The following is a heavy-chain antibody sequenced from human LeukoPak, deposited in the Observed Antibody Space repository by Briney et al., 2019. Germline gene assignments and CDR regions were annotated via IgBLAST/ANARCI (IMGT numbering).Heavy chain of an antibody. J-gene: IGHJ4*02. CDR1: GGSISSSSYY. D-gene: IGHD3-22*01. CDR2: IYYSGST. CDR3: ATSHDSSGCD. V-gene: IGHV4-39*01. Sequence: KPSETLSLTCTVSGGSISSSSYYWGWVRQPPGKGLEWIGSIYYSGSTYYNPSLKSRVTISVDTSKNQFSLKLSSVTAADTAVYYCATSHDSSGCDWGQGTLVTVSS.